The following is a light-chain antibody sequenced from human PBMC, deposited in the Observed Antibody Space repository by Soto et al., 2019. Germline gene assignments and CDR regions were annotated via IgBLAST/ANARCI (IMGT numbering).Light chain of an antibody. V-gene: IGLV2-23*01. CDR1: SSDVTNYNL. J-gene: IGLJ3*02. CDR3: SSEAGGAL. Sequence: QSALAQPASVSGSPGQSITISCTATSSDVTNYNLVSWYQQRPGEAPGLIIYEDTKRPSGVSHRFSGSRSDNTASLTISGLQTEDEGDYYCSSEAGGALFGGGTTLTVL. CDR2: EDT.